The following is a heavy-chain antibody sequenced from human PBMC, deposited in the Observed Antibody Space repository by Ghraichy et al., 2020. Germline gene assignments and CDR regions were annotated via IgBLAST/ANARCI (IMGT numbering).Heavy chain of an antibody. Sequence: GSLRLSCAVYGGSFSGYYWSWIRQPPGKGLEWIGEINHSGSTNYNPSLKSRVTISVDTSKNQFSLKLSSVTAADTAVYYCARGPDYYYGMDVWGQGTTVTVSS. V-gene: IGHV4-34*01. CDR1: GGSFSGYY. J-gene: IGHJ6*02. CDR2: INHSGST. CDR3: ARGPDYYYGMDV.